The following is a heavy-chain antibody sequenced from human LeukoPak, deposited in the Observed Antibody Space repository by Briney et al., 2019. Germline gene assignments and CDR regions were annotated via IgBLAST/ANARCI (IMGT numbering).Heavy chain of an antibody. CDR1: GGSFSGYY. V-gene: IGHV4-34*09. J-gene: IGHJ4*02. Sequence: SSETLSLTCAVYGGSFSGYYWSWIRQPPGKGLEWIGEINHSGSTNYNPSLKSRVTISGDTSKNQFSLRLSSVTAADTAVYYCARNYYFDLWGQGTLVTVSS. CDR3: ARNYYFDL. CDR2: INHSGST.